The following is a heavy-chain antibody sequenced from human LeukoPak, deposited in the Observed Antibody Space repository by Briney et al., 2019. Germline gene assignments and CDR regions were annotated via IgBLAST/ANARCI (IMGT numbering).Heavy chain of an antibody. Sequence: PGGSLRLSCAASGFTVSSKYMNWVRQAPGKGLEWVSVMYSGGSSYYADSVKGRFTISRDNYKKILYLQLNSLRAEDTAVYYCASRITMVRGGFDNWGQGTLVTVSS. J-gene: IGHJ4*02. D-gene: IGHD3-10*01. V-gene: IGHV3-53*01. CDR2: MYSGGSS. CDR3: ASRITMVRGGFDN. CDR1: GFTVSSKY.